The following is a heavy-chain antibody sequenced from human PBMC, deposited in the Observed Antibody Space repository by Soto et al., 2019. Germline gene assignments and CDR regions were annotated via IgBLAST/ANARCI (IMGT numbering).Heavy chain of an antibody. Sequence: PGGSLRLSCAASGFTFSNACMNWVRQAPGKGLEWVGRIKSKTDGGTTDYAAPVKGRFTISRDDSKNTLYLQMNSLKTEDTAVYYCTTVHYYDSSGYPDGYGMDVWGQGTTVTVSS. D-gene: IGHD3-22*01. CDR3: TTVHYYDSSGYPDGYGMDV. CDR1: GFTFSNAC. CDR2: IKSKTDGGTT. V-gene: IGHV3-15*07. J-gene: IGHJ6*02.